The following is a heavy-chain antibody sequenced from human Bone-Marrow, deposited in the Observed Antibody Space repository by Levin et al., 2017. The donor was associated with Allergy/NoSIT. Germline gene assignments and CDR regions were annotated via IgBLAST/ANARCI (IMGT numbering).Heavy chain of an antibody. CDR3: ARGYCSGGSCSVGFDY. J-gene: IGHJ4*02. CDR1: GYTFTSYG. Sequence: GESLKISCKASGYTFTSYGISWVRQAPGQGLEWMGWISAYNGNTNYAQKLQGRVTMTTDTSTSTAYMELRSLRSDDTAVYYCARGYCSGGSCSVGFDYWGQGTLVTVSS. CDR2: ISAYNGNT. V-gene: IGHV1-18*01. D-gene: IGHD2-15*01.